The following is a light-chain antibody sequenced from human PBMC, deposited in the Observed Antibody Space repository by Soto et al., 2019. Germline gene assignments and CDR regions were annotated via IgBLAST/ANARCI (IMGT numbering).Light chain of an antibody. CDR3: QEYGSLPRT. V-gene: IGKV3-20*01. Sequence: EIVLTQSPGTLSLSPCERATLSCSASQSVSRSYLAWYQQKPGQAPRLLIYGASSRATGIPDRFSGSGSGTDFTLTISRLEPEDFAVYYCQEYGSLPRTFGQGTKVDIK. CDR1: QSVSRSY. J-gene: IGKJ1*01. CDR2: GAS.